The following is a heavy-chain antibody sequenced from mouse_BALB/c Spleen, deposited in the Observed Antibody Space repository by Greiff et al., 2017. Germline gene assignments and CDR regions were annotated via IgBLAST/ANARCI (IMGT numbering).Heavy chain of an antibody. V-gene: IGHV5-12-1*01. CDR3: ARRDSGPFAY. CDR1: GFAFSSYD. Sequence: EVMLVESGGGLVKPGGSLKLSCAASGFAFSSYDMSWVRQTPEKRLEWVAYISSGGGSTYYPDTVKGRFTISRDNAKNTLYLQMSSLKSEDTAMYYCARRDSGPFAYWGQGTLVTVSA. D-gene: IGHD3-3*01. J-gene: IGHJ3*01. CDR2: ISSGGGST.